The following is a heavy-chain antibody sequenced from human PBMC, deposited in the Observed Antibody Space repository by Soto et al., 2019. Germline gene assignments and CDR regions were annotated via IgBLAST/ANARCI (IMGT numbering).Heavy chain of an antibody. CDR2: IRSRAYGGTT. Sequence: PGGSLRLSCTVSGFSVADYAMGWFRQAPGKGLEWISFIRSRAYGGTTEDAASVKGRFTISRDDSRNIAYLQMNSLKTEDTAVYYCARVPYCASTSCYGGFLYWGQGT. V-gene: IGHV3-49*03. D-gene: IGHD2-2*01. J-gene: IGHJ4*02. CDR1: GFSVADYA. CDR3: ARVPYCASTSCYGGFLY.